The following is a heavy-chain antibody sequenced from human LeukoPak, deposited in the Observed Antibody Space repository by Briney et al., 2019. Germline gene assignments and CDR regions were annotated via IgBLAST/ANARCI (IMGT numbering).Heavy chain of an antibody. V-gene: IGHV4-39*07. D-gene: IGHD2-8*02. CDR1: GGSISSSSYY. CDR2: IYYSGST. CDR3: ARKVVLQLARTYWYFDL. Sequence: SETLSLTCTVSGGSISSSSYYWGWIRQPPGKGLEWIGSIYYSGSTYYNPSLKSRVTLSVDTSKNQFSLKLSSVTAADTAVYYCARKVVLQLARTYWYFDLWGRGTLVTVSS. J-gene: IGHJ2*01.